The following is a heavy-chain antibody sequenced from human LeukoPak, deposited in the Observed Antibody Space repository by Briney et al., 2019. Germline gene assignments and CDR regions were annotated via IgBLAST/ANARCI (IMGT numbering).Heavy chain of an antibody. Sequence: GGSLRLSCAASGFTFSTYAMTWVRQAPGKGLEWVSAITNIGGGTFYEDPVKGRFTISRDNSKNTLYLQMNGLRDEDTAVYYCAKWKIVVVTATSFDYWGQGTLVTVSS. CDR3: AKWKIVVVTATSFDY. CDR1: GFTFSTYA. CDR2: ITNIGGGT. V-gene: IGHV3-23*01. J-gene: IGHJ4*02. D-gene: IGHD2-21*02.